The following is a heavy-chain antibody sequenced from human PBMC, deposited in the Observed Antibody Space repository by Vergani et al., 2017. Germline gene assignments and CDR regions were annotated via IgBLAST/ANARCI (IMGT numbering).Heavy chain of an antibody. CDR1: GYSFTSYW. CDR2: SDPSDSYT. Sequence: EVQLVQSGAEVKKPGESLRISCKGSGYSFTSYWISWVRQMPGKGLEWMGRSDPSDSYTNYSPSFQGHVTISADKSISTAYLQWSSLKASDTAMYYCARTPPIHCSGGSGYSGWGQGTLVTVSS. V-gene: IGHV5-10-1*03. D-gene: IGHD2-15*01. CDR3: ARTPPIHCSGGSGYSG. J-gene: IGHJ4*02.